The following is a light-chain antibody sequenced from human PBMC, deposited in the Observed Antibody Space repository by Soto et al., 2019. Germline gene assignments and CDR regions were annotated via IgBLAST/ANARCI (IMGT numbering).Light chain of an antibody. V-gene: IGKV3-20*01. CDR1: QPVSSSY. J-gene: IGKJ1*01. CDR2: GAA. Sequence: EIVLTQSPGILSLSPGERATLSCRASQPVSSSYLAWYQQKPGQAPRLLIYGAATRATGIPDRFSGSGSGTDFTLTISRLEPEDCEVYYWQQCGISTWPFGQGTKVDIK. CDR3: QQCGISTWP.